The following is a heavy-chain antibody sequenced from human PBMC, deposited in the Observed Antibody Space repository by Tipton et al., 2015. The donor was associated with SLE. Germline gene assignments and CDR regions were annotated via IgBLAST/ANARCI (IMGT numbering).Heavy chain of an antibody. CDR2: ISSSSSYI. V-gene: IGHV3-21*01. Sequence: GSLRLSCAASGFTFSSYSMNWVRQAPGKGLEWVSSISSSSSYIYYADSVKGRFTISRDNAKNSLYLQMNSLRAEDTAVYYCARDYIRSGYYGSGSNPFDYWGQGTLVTVSS. CDR3: ARDYIRSGYYGSGSNPFDY. CDR1: GFTFSSYS. J-gene: IGHJ4*02. D-gene: IGHD3-10*01.